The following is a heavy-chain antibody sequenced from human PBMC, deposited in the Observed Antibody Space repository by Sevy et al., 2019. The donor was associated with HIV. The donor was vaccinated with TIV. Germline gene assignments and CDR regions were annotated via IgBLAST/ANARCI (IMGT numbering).Heavy chain of an antibody. V-gene: IGHV3-21*01. D-gene: IGHD6-6*01. J-gene: IGHJ5*02. Sequence: GGSLRLSCAASGFTFSSYSMNWVRQAPGKGLEWVSSISSSSSYIYYADSVKGRFTISRDNAKNSLYLQMNSLRAEDTAVYYCARESAPEYSSSGWFDPWGQGTLVTVSS. CDR3: ARESAPEYSSSGWFDP. CDR1: GFTFSSYS. CDR2: ISSSSSYI.